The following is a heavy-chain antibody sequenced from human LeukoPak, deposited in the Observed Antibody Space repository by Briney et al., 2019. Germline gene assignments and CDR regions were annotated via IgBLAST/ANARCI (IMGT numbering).Heavy chain of an antibody. V-gene: IGHV1-69*01. D-gene: IGHD5-12*01. CDR3: ARDFIVATPYFDY. CDR2: IIPIFGTA. Sequence: GSSVKVSCKASGGTFSSYAISWVRQAPGQGLVWMGGIIPIFGTANYAQKFQGRVTITADESTSTAHMELSSLRSEDTAVYYCARDFIVATPYFDYWGQGTLVTVSS. CDR1: GGTFSSYA. J-gene: IGHJ4*02.